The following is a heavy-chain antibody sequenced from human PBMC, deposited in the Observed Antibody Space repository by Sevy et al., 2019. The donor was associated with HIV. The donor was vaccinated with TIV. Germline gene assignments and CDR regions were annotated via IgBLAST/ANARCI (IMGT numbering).Heavy chain of an antibody. V-gene: IGHV3-43*01. CDR2: ISWDGGST. D-gene: IGHD3-22*01. J-gene: IGHJ4*02. CDR3: AIQGYYDSSGYYSPFDY. CDR1: GFTFDDYT. Sequence: GGSLRLSCAASGFTFDDYTMHWVRQAPGKGLEWVSLISWDGGSTYYADSVKGRFTISRDNSKNSLYLQMNSLRTEDTALYYCAIQGYYDSSGYYSPFDYWCQGTLVTVSS.